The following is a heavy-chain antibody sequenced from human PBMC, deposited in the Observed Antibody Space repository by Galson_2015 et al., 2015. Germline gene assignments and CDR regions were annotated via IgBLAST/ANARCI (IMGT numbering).Heavy chain of an antibody. CDR2: IWYDGSNK. D-gene: IGHD3-22*01. Sequence: SLRLSCAASGFTFSSYGMHWVRQAPGKGLEWVAVIWYDGSNKYYADSVKGRFTISRDNSKNTLYLQMNSLRAEDTAVYYCARDSSSGLDAFQSRAQGTLVTVSA. CDR1: GFTFSSYG. J-gene: IGHJ3*01. CDR3: ARDSSSGLDAFQS. V-gene: IGHV3-33*01.